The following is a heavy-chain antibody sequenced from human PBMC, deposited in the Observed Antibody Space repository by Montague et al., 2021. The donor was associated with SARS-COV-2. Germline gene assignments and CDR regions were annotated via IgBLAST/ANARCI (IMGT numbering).Heavy chain of an antibody. CDR3: VRERWPPDY. V-gene: IGHV4-39*01. D-gene: IGHD5-24*01. J-gene: IGHJ4*02. CDR2: IYYTGSS. CDR1: DGSISSSRYH. Sequence: SETLSLTCYVSDGSISSSRYHWGWIRQPPGQALEWIGSIYYTGSSYYNPSLKSRVTLSVATSKNQFSLKLDSVTAADTAVYYCVRERWPPDYWGQGTLVTVSS.